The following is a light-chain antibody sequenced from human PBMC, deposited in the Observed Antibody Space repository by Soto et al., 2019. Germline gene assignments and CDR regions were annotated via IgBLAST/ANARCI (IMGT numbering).Light chain of an antibody. J-gene: IGLJ2*01. V-gene: IGLV2-8*01. Sequence: QSALTQPPSASGSPGQSVTISCTGTSSDVGGYNYVSWYQQHPGKAPKLMIYEVSKRPSGVPDRFSGSKSGNTASLTVSGLQAEDEADYYCWSYAGNTIFVFGGGTQLTVL. CDR1: SSDVGGYNY. CDR2: EVS. CDR3: WSYAGNTIFV.